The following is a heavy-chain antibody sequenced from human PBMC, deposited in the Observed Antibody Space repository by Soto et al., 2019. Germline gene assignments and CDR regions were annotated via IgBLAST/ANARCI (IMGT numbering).Heavy chain of an antibody. CDR3: AKGGRRELLGGVDY. Sequence: PGGSLRLSCAASGFTFSSYGMHWVRQAPGKGLEWVAVISYDGSNKYYADSVKGRFTISRDNSKNTLYLQMNSLRAEDTAVYYCAKGGRRELLGGVDYWGQGTLVTVSS. CDR2: ISYDGSNK. D-gene: IGHD1-26*01. V-gene: IGHV3-30*18. CDR1: GFTFSSYG. J-gene: IGHJ4*02.